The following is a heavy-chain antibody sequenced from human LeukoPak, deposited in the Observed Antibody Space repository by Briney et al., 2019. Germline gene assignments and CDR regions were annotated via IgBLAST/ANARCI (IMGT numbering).Heavy chain of an antibody. CDR3: ARGGGAFCGSDCHRNLDL. D-gene: IGHD2-21*02. V-gene: IGHV3-53*01. J-gene: IGHJ5*02. CDR1: GLTSRKNY. Sequence: GGSLRLSCAASGLTSRKNYMSWVGQAPGKGLEGVSVIYSNGRKYYPNSVRGGFTISRDNSKNTLDLQMNSLGAEDTAVYYCARGGGAFCGSDCHRNLDLWGQGTLVTVSS. CDR2: IYSNGRK.